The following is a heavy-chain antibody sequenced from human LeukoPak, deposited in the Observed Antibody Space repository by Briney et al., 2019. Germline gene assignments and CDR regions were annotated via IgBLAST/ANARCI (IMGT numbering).Heavy chain of an antibody. V-gene: IGHV1-69*13. CDR2: IIPIFGTA. D-gene: IGHD3-16*01. CDR1: RGTFSSYA. CDR3: ARAGGDFGGDSDY. J-gene: IGHJ4*02. Sequence: SVKVSCKASRGTFSSYAISWVRQAPGQGLEWMGGIIPIFGTANYAQKFQGRVTITADESTSTAYMELSSLRSEDTAVYYCARAGGDFGGDSDYWGQGTLVTVSS.